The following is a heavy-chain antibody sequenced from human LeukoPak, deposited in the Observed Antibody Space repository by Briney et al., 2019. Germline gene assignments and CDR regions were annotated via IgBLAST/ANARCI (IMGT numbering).Heavy chain of an antibody. D-gene: IGHD3-10*01. CDR1: GFTFSRNG. CDR3: AKDRRAGSYDY. V-gene: IGHV3-23*01. CDR2: ISGSGGSI. Sequence: GGSLRLSCAASGFTFSRNGMTWVRQAPGKGLEWVSAISGSGGSIYYADSVKGRFTISRDNSKNTLYLQMNSLRAEDTAVYYCAKDRRAGSYDYWGQGTLVTVSS. J-gene: IGHJ4*02.